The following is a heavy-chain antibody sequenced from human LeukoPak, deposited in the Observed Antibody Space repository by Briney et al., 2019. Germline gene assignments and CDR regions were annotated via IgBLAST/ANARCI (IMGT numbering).Heavy chain of an antibody. D-gene: IGHD1-7*01. CDR2: IYYSGST. CDR1: SGSISSGGYY. V-gene: IGHV4-31*03. Sequence: SETLSLTCTVSSGSISSGGYYWSWIRQHPGKGLEWIGYIYYSGSTYYNPSLKSRVTISVDTSKNQFSLKLSSVTAADTAVYYCARERGELRAFDIWGQGTMVTVSS. J-gene: IGHJ3*02. CDR3: ARERGELRAFDI.